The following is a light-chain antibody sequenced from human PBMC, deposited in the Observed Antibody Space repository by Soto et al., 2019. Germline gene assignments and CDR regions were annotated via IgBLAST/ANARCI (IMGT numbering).Light chain of an antibody. CDR3: SSHASGSTLI. J-gene: IGLJ2*01. V-gene: IGLV2-14*03. CDR1: SSDVGTYNH. Sequence: QAVVTQPASVSGSPGQSTTISCTGTSSDVGTYNHISWYQQHPGKAPKLMIYDVTSRPSGVSNRFSGSKSGDTASLTISGLQAEDEADYYCSSHASGSTLIFGGGTKLTVL. CDR2: DVT.